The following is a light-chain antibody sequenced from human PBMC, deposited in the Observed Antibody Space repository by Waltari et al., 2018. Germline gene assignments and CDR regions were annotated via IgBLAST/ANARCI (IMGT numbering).Light chain of an antibody. CDR3: AARDDGLSGRSWV. V-gene: IGLV1-44*01. CDR2: SNY. Sequence: QSVLTQPPSASGTPGQRVTISCSGSSSNIGSHTVNWYQQLPGTAPKLLIYSNYQRPSGVPDRFSGSRSGTSASLAISGLQSEDEADYYCAARDDGLSGRSWVFGGGTKLTVL. CDR1: SSNIGSHT. J-gene: IGLJ3*02.